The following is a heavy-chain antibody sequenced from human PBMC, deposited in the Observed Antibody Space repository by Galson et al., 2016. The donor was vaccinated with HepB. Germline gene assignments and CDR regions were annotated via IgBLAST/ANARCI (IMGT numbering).Heavy chain of an antibody. CDR2: INPRPGNT. Sequence: SVKVSCKASGYTFNSYYIHWLRQAPGQGLEWMGLINPRPGNTDYAQNFEDRITITRDTSTNVVYMELSGLRSDDTAVYYCAREMSPKDTSGWYGGLFDPWGQGTLVTVSS. J-gene: IGHJ5*02. V-gene: IGHV1-46*02. CDR1: GYTFNSYY. CDR3: AREMSPKDTSGWYGGLFDP. D-gene: IGHD6-19*01.